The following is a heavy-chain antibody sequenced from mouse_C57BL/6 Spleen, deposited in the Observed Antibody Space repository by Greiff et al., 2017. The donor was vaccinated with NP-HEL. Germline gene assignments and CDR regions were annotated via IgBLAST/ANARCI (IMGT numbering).Heavy chain of an antibody. V-gene: IGHV5-9*04. Sequence: EVQLMESGGGLVKPGGSLKLSCAASGFTFSSYTMSWVRQTPEKRLEWVATISGGGGNTYYTDSVQGRVTFTRDKANNTLYLQLSSLRSEASAVYYCARPLYGYDGWYYAMYYWGQGTSVTVSS. CDR3: ARPLYGYDGWYYAMYY. J-gene: IGHJ4*01. CDR1: GFTFSSYT. D-gene: IGHD2-2*01. CDR2: ISGGGGNT.